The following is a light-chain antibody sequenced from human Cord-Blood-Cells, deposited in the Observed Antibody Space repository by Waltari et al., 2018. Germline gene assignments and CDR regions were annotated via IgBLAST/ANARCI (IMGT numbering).Light chain of an antibody. V-gene: IGLV2-23*01. CDR2: EGS. J-gene: IGLJ1*01. CDR1: SRDVGSYNL. CDR3: CSYAGSSTYV. Sequence: QSALTQPASVSGSPGQSITISRTGTSRDVGSYNLFSWHQQHPGKAPKLMIYEGSKRPSGVSNRFSGSKSGNTASLTISGLQAEDEADYYCCSYAGSSTYVFGTGTKVTVL.